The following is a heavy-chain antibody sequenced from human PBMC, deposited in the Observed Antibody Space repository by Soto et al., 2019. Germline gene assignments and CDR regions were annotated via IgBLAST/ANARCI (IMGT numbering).Heavy chain of an antibody. CDR2: IYSGGST. V-gene: IGHV4-4*07. D-gene: IGHD3-10*01. CDR3: ARGPGGFGEFSLDY. CDR1: GCSINTYY. J-gene: IGHJ4*01. Sequence: AETLSLTCAVSGCSINTYYWSWVRQAAGKGLEWIGRIYSGGSTNYNPSLMSRVSVSVDMSKNQYTLKLSSVTAADTDVYYCARGPGGFGEFSLDYWGHGTLVTVSS.